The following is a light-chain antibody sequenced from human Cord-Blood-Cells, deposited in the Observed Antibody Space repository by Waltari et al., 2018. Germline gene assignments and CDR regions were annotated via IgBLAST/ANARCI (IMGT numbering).Light chain of an antibody. CDR1: QSVSSY. J-gene: IGKJ2*03. Sequence: IVLTQSPATLPLSTGERATLSCRASQSVSSYLAWYQQKPGQAPRLLIYDASNRATGIPARFSGSGSGTDFTLTISSLEPEDFAVYYCQQRSNWPRSFGQGTKLENK. CDR2: DAS. V-gene: IGKV3-11*01. CDR3: QQRSNWPRS.